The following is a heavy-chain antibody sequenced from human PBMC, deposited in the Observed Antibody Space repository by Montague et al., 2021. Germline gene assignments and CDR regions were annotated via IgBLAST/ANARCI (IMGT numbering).Heavy chain of an antibody. CDR2: IYYSGST. CDR1: GDSISSGGYY. Sequence: TLSLTCTVSGDSISSGGYYWSWIRQPPGKGLEWIGYIYYSGSTYYNPSLKSRVTMSIDTSENHFSLKLNSVTAADTAVYYCARAFGEPPPPFYFYMDVWGKGTTVSVSS. V-gene: IGHV4-31*03. J-gene: IGHJ6*03. D-gene: IGHD3-10*01. CDR3: ARAFGEPPPPFYFYMDV.